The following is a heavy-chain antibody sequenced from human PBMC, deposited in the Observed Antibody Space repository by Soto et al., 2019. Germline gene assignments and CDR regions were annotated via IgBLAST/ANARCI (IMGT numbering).Heavy chain of an antibody. Sequence: QLQLQESDPGLVKPSETLSLTCTVSGGSISSTSYYWGWIRQPPGKGLEWIGSIYYSGSTYYNPSLKSRVTRSVEPSKNQFSLTLSYVTAADTAVYSCARHEYSSGWHNLVGWGQGTLVTVSS. CDR2: IYYSGST. CDR3: ARHEYSSGWHNLVG. J-gene: IGHJ4*02. CDR1: GGSISSTSYY. V-gene: IGHV4-39*01. D-gene: IGHD6-19*01.